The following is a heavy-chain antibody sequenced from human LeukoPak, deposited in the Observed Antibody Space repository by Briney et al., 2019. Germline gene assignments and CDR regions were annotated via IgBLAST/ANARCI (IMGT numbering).Heavy chain of an antibody. CDR3: ARVYYGSGSYYLYDAFDI. CDR2: INWNGGST. D-gene: IGHD3-10*01. CDR1: GFTFDDYG. J-gene: IGHJ3*02. Sequence: GGSLRLSCAASGFTFDDYGMSWVRQAPGKGLEWVSGINWNGGSTGYADSVKGRFTISRDNAKNSLYLQMNSLRAEDTALYYCARVYYGSGSYYLYDAFDIWGQGTMVTVSS. V-gene: IGHV3-20*04.